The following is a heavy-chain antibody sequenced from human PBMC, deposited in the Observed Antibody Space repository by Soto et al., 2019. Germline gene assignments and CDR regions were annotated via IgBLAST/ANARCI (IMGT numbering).Heavy chain of an antibody. V-gene: IGHV1-18*01. CDR3: ARVPGELHLLDAFDV. CDR1: GYTFTNYG. CDR2: ISTYNVNT. D-gene: IGHD1-7*01. J-gene: IGHJ3*01. Sequence: QIQLVQSGGEVKKPGASVNVSCKASGYTFTNYGIGWVRQAPGQGLEWMGWISTYNVNTIYAQNFQDRVTMTTDTSTSTAYMELKSLTSDDTAVYYCARVPGELHLLDAFDVWGQGTMFTVSS.